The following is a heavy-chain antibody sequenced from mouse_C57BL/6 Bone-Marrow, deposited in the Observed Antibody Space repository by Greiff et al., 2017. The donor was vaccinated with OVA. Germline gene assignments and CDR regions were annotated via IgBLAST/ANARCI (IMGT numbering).Heavy chain of an antibody. CDR1: GFSLTSYG. V-gene: IGHV2-2*01. J-gene: IGHJ1*03. CDR2: IWSGGST. D-gene: IGHD1-1*01. Sequence: QVQLKQSGPGLVQPSQRLSITCTVSGFSLTSYGVHWVRQSPGKGLEWLGVIWSGGSTDYNAAFISRLSISKDNSKSQVFFKMNSLQADDTAIYYCARNPTTVVDWYFDVWGTGTTVTVSS. CDR3: ARNPTTVVDWYFDV.